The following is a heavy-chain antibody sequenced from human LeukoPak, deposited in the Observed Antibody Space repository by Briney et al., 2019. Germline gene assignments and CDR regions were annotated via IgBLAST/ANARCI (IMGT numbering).Heavy chain of an antibody. CDR1: GGSISSYY. D-gene: IGHD3-10*01. CDR2: IYYSGST. CDR3: ARAFADLVLWFGESASNWFDP. V-gene: IGHV4-59*12. Sequence: PSETLSLTCTVSGGSISSYYWSWIRQPPGKGLEWIRYIYYSGSTNYNPSLKSRVTISVDTSKNQFSLKLSSVTAADTAVYYCARAFADLVLWFGESASNWFDPWGQGTLVTVSS. J-gene: IGHJ5*02.